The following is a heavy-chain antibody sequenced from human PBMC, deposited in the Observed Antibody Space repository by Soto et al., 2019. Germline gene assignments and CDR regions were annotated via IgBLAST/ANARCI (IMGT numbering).Heavy chain of an antibody. Sequence: QVQLQESGPGLVKPSETLSLTCTVSGGSMRSYYWSWIRQPPGKGLEWIGNIYYSGSTNYNPSLRSRVTVSVATSRNRFSLKLRSVTAADTAVHYCARLGTPVAPFDYWGQGTLVTVSS. CDR3: ARLGTPVAPFDY. V-gene: IGHV4-59*08. J-gene: IGHJ4*02. D-gene: IGHD2-15*01. CDR2: IYYSGST. CDR1: GGSMRSYY.